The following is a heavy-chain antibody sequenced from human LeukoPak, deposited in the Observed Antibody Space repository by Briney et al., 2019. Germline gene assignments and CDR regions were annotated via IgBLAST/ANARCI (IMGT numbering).Heavy chain of an antibody. CDR1: GFTFDDYG. CDR3: ARGLGRQPYYYYYMDV. J-gene: IGHJ6*03. CDR2: INWNGGST. V-gene: IGHV3-20*04. Sequence: GGSLRLSCAASGFTFDDYGMSWVRQAPGKGLEWVSGINWNGGSTGYADSVKGRFTISRDNAKNSLYLQMNSLRAEDTALYYCARGLGRQPYYYYYMDVWGKGTTVTVSS. D-gene: IGHD6-13*01.